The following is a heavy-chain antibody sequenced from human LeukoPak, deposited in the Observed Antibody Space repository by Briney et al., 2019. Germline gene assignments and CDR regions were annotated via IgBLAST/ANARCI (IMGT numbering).Heavy chain of an antibody. CDR3: ASDIVLVPAAMGDFDY. J-gene: IGHJ4*02. V-gene: IGHV3-30*02. Sequence: GGSLRLSCAASGFTFSSYGMHWVRQAPGKGLEWVAFIRYDGSNKYYADSVKGRFTISRDNSKNTLYLQMNSLRAEDTAVYYCASDIVLVPAAMGDFDYWGQGTLVTVSS. D-gene: IGHD2-2*01. CDR1: GFTFSSYG. CDR2: IRYDGSNK.